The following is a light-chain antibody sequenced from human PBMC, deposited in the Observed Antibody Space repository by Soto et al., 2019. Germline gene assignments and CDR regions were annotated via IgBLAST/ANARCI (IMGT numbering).Light chain of an antibody. V-gene: IGLV2-11*01. CDR3: CSYAGSYSWV. J-gene: IGLJ3*02. Sequence: QSALTQPRSMSGSPGQSVTISCTGTSSDVGSYKYVSWYQQHPGQAPKLIIYDVSERPSGVPDRFSGSKSGNTASLTISGLQVEDDAEYYCCSYAGSYSWVFGGGTKLTVL. CDR2: DVS. CDR1: SSDVGSYKY.